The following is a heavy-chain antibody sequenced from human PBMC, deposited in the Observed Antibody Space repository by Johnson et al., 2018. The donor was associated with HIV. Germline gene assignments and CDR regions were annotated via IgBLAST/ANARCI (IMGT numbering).Heavy chain of an antibody. CDR2: INWNGGST. CDR1: GFTFDDYG. V-gene: IGHV3-20*04. CDR3: ARAVTTASGDAFDI. D-gene: IGHD4-17*01. Sequence: VQLVESGGGVVRPGGSLRLSCAACGFTFDDYGMSWVRQAPGKGLEWVSGINWNGGSTGYADSVKGRFTISRYNAKNPLYLQMNSLTPEDTALYYCARAVTTASGDAFDIWGQGTMVTVSS. J-gene: IGHJ3*02.